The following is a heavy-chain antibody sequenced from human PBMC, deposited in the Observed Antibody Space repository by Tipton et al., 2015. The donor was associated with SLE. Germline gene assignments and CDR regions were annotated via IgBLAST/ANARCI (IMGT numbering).Heavy chain of an antibody. J-gene: IGHJ3*02. V-gene: IGHV1-69*06. Sequence: LVQSGAEVKVSCKASVGSFSSHAINWVRQAPGQGLEWMGGIIPIFGTPDYLQKFQGRVSITADMSTSTAYMELRNLTSEDTALYFCARDRTIAARSAFDIWGQGTMLIVSS. D-gene: IGHD6-6*01. CDR3: ARDRTIAARSAFDI. CDR1: VGSFSSHA. CDR2: IIPIFGTP.